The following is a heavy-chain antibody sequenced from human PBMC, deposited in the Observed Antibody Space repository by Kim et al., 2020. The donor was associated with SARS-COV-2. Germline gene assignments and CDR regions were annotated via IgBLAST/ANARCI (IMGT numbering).Heavy chain of an antibody. CDR2: IKQDGNQK. CDR3: ASGGDLYSSGKDAFDI. D-gene: IGHD6-19*01. J-gene: IGHJ3*02. Sequence: GGSLRLSCAASGFTFSSYWMTWVRQAPGKGLEWVANIKQDGNQKYYVDSVKGRFTISRDNAKNSLYLQMNSLRAEDTAAYYCASGGDLYSSGKDAFDIWG. CDR1: GFTFSSYW. V-gene: IGHV3-7*01.